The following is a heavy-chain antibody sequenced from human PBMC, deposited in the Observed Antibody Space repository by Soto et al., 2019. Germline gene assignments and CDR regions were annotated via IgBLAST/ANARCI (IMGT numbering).Heavy chain of an antibody. J-gene: IGHJ6*02. CDR1: GGTFSSYA. Sequence: SVKVSCKASGGTFSSYAISWVRQAPGQGLEWMGGIIPIFGTANYAQKFQGRVTITAGESTSTAYMELSSLRSEDTAVYYCARVARPTASSWYYYGMDVWGQGTTVTVSS. D-gene: IGHD6-13*01. V-gene: IGHV1-69*13. CDR3: ARVARPTASSWYYYGMDV. CDR2: IIPIFGTA.